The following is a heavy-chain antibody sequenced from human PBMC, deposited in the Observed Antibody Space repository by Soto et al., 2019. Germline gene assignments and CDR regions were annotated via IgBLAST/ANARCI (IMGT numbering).Heavy chain of an antibody. Sequence: QLQESGPGLVTPSQTLSLTCTVSGASINNNDYYWSWIRQTPGKGLEWIGYVYSSGTTDYIPTLKSRLFMSIEKSQNQFTLNLKSVTAADTATYYCARMSYFYDKWYFDLWGRGTLVTVSS. CDR2: VYSSGTT. CDR1: GASINNNDYY. CDR3: ARMSYFYDKWYFDL. J-gene: IGHJ2*01. V-gene: IGHV4-30-4*01. D-gene: IGHD3-22*01.